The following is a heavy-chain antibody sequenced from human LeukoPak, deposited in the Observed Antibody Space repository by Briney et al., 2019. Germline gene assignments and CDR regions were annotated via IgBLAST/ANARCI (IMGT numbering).Heavy chain of an antibody. CDR3: ATAPGRGYYFAWFDP. J-gene: IGHJ5*02. CDR1: GYTLTELS. V-gene: IGHV1-24*01. CDR2: FDPEDGET. D-gene: IGHD3-22*01. Sequence: GASVKVSCKVSGYTLTELSMHWARQAPGKGLEWMGGFDPEDGETIYAQKFQGRVTMTEDTSTDTAYMELSSLRSEDTAVYYCATAPGRGYYFAWFDPWGQGTLVTVSS.